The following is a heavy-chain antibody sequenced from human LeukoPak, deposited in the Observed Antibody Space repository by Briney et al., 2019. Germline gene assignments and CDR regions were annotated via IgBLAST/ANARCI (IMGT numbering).Heavy chain of an antibody. D-gene: IGHD4-11*01. V-gene: IGHV4-39*07. CDR2: IYYSGST. J-gene: IGHJ4*02. CDR3: ARDLQFR. Sequence: PSETLSLTCTVSGGSISSSSYYWGWIRQPPGRGLEWIGSIYYSGSTYYNPSLKSRVTISVDTSKNQFSLKLSSVTAADTAVYYCARDLQFRGGQGTLVTVSS. CDR1: GGSISSSSYY.